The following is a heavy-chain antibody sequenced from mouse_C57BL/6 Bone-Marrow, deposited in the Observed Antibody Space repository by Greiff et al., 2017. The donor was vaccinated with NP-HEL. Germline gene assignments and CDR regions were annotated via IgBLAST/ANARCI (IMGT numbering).Heavy chain of an antibody. Sequence: EVQLQQSGPELVKPGASVKISCKASGYTFTDYYMNWVKQSHGKSLEWIGDINPNNGGTSYNQKFKGKATLTVDKSSSTAYMELRSLTSEDSAVYYCARSSGENAMDYWGQGTSVTVSS. J-gene: IGHJ4*01. CDR1: GYTFTDYY. CDR2: INPNNGGT. CDR3: ARSSGENAMDY. V-gene: IGHV1-26*01. D-gene: IGHD3-1*01.